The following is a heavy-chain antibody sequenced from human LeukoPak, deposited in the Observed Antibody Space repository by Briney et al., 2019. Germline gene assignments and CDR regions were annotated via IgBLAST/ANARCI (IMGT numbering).Heavy chain of an antibody. CDR1: GFTFSSYG. CDR2: IRYDGSNK. V-gene: IGHV3-30*02. J-gene: IGHJ4*02. Sequence: GGSPRLSCAASGFTFSSYGMHWVRQAPGKGLEWVAFIRYDGSNKYYADSVKGRFTISRDNSKNTLYLQMNSLRAEDTAVYYCAKGEKDFWSGYSIPDFDYWGQGTLVTVSS. D-gene: IGHD3-3*01. CDR3: AKGEKDFWSGYSIPDFDY.